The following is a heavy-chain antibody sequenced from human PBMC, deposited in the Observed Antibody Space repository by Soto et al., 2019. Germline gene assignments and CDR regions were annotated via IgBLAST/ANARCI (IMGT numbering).Heavy chain of an antibody. CDR1: GYTFTGYY. V-gene: IGHV1-2*04. CDR3: ARGGIVVVTANDAFDI. CDR2: INPNSGGT. D-gene: IGHD2-21*02. J-gene: IGHJ3*02. Sequence: ASVKVSCKASGYTFTGYYMHWVRQAPGQGLEWMGWINPNSGGTNYAQKFQGWVTMTRDTSISTAYMELSRLRSDDTAVYYCARGGIVVVTANDAFDIWGQGTMVTVSS.